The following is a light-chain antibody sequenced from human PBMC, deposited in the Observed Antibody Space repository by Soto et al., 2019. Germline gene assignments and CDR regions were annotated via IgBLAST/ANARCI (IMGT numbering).Light chain of an antibody. V-gene: IGLV2-14*03. CDR1: SSDIGIFNF. J-gene: IGLJ3*02. CDR2: AVS. Sequence: QSVLTQPASMSGSPGQSITIPCTGTSSDIGIFNFVSWYQHPPGKAPKLMIYAVSDRPSGVSNRFSGSKSGNTASLTISGLQAEDEGDYYCNSYTTSETWVFGGGTKLTVL. CDR3: NSYTTSETWV.